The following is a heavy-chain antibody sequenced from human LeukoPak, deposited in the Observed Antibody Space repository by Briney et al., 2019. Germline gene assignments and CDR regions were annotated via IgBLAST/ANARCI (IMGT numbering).Heavy chain of an antibody. J-gene: IGHJ4*02. V-gene: IGHV1-69*13. D-gene: IGHD3/OR15-3a*01. Sequence: ASEKVSRKASGGTFSSYAISWVRQAPGEGLEWMGGIIPIFVTANYAQKFHGRVTITADESTSTAYMELSSLRSEDTAAYYCASAKSFDRTGYYFDYWGQGTLVTVSS. CDR1: GGTFSSYA. CDR2: IIPIFVTA. CDR3: ASAKSFDRTGYYFDY.